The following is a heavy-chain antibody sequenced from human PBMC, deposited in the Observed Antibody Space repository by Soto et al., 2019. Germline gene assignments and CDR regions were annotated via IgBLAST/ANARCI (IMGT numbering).Heavy chain of an antibody. CDR3: TTDNIQLWDDAFDI. V-gene: IGHV3-15*07. Sequence: GGSLRLSCAASGFTFSNAWMNWVRQAPGKGLEWVGRIKSKTDGGTTDYAAPVKGRFTISRDDSKNTLYLQMNSLKTEDTAVYYCTTDNIQLWDDAFDIWGQGTMVTVSS. CDR2: IKSKTDGGTT. D-gene: IGHD5-18*01. CDR1: GFTFSNAW. J-gene: IGHJ3*02.